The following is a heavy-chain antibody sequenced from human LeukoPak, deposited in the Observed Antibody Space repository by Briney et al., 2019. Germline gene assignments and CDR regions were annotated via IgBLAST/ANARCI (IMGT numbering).Heavy chain of an antibody. D-gene: IGHD3-9*01. CDR3: ARELRYFDWVFDY. Sequence: GGSLRLSCAASGFTFRSYSMNWVRQAPGKGLEWVSSISSSSSYIYYADSVKGRFTISRDNAKNSLYLQMNSLRAEDTAVYYCARELRYFDWVFDYWGQGTLVTVSS. V-gene: IGHV3-21*01. J-gene: IGHJ4*02. CDR2: ISSSSSYI. CDR1: GFTFRSYS.